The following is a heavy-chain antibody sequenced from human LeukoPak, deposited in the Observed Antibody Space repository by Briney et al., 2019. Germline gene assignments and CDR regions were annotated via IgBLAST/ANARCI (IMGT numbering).Heavy chain of an antibody. CDR1: GGSISSYY. V-gene: IGHV4-59*01. CDR3: ARDFDYADAFDI. J-gene: IGHJ3*02. CDR2: IYYSGST. Sequence: SETLSLTCTVSGGSISSYYWSWIRQPPEKGLELIGYIYYSGSTNYNPSLKSRVTILVDTSKNQFSLKLSSVTAADTAVYYCARDFDYADAFDIWGQGTMVTVSS. D-gene: IGHD3-9*01.